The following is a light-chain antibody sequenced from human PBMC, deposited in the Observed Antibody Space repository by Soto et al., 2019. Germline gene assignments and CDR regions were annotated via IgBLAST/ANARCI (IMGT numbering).Light chain of an antibody. CDR2: TAS. CDR1: QGVSND. CDR3: LQYNSYVRT. V-gene: IGKV1-17*01. J-gene: IGKJ1*01. Sequence: DIQMTQSPSSLSASVGDRVTISCRASQGVSNDLAWYQQKPGKAPKGLIYTASSLHSGVPSRFSGSGSGTDFTRTVSGLQPEDFATYYCLQYNSYVRTFGQGAQGAIK.